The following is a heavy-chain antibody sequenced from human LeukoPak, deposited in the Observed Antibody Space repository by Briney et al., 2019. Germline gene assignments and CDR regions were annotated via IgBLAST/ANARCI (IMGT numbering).Heavy chain of an antibody. CDR2: IKQDGSEK. D-gene: IGHD3-3*01. J-gene: IGHJ6*03. CDR1: GFTFSSYW. Sequence: GGSLRLSCAASGFTFSSYWMSWVRQAPGKGLEWVANIKQDGSEKYYVDSVKGRFTISRDNAKNSLCLQMNSLRAEDTAVYYCARVRGLDDFWSGYSPYYYYYMDVWGKGTTVTVSS. V-gene: IGHV3-7*01. CDR3: ARVRGLDDFWSGYSPYYYYYMDV.